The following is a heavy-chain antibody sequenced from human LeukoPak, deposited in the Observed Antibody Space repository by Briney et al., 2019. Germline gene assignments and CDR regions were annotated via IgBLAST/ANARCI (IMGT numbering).Heavy chain of an antibody. D-gene: IGHD6-19*01. V-gene: IGHV3-23*01. J-gene: IGHJ4*02. CDR2: ISGSGGST. Sequence: PGGSLRLSCAASGFTFSSYVMSWVRQAPGKGLEWVSAISGSGGSTYYADSVKGRFTISRDNSKNTLYLQMNSLRAEDTALYFCAKGKWLTLTADFDYWGQGTLVTVSS. CDR3: AKGKWLTLTADFDY. CDR1: GFTFSSYV.